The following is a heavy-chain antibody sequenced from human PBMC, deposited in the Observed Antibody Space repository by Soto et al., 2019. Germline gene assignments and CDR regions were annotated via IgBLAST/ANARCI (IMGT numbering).Heavy chain of an antibody. J-gene: IGHJ6*02. CDR2: IYYSGST. D-gene: IGHD6-13*01. CDR1: GGSISSGGYY. CDR3: ARELGYSSSWYYYYYGMDV. V-gene: IGHV4-31*03. Sequence: KASETLSLTCTVSGGSISSGGYYWSWIRQHPGKGLEWIGYIYYSGSTYYNPSLKSRVTISVDTSKNQFSLKLSSVTAADTAVYYCARELGYSSSWYYYYYGMDVWGQGTTVTVSS.